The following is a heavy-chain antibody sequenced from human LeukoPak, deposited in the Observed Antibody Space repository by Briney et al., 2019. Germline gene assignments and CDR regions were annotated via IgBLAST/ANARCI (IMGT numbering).Heavy chain of an antibody. D-gene: IGHD3-22*01. V-gene: IGHV3-48*02. CDR2: ISTTGSTI. J-gene: IGHJ4*02. Sequence: PGGSLRLSCAASGFIFSSYSMNWVRQAPGKGLEWVSYISTTGSTIYYADSVKCRFTISRDNAKNSLYLQMNSLRDEDTAVYYCARDRSSSGYYPFDYWGQGTLVTVSS. CDR3: ARDRSSSGYYPFDY. CDR1: GFIFSSYS.